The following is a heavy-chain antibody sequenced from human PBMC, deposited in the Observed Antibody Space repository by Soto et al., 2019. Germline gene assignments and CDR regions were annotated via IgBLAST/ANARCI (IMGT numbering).Heavy chain of an antibody. Sequence: GRSLRLSCAASGFTISSYAMSWLLQATEKGLEWVSAISGSGGSTYYADSVKGRFTISRDNSKNTLYLQMNSLRAEDTAVYYCAKESTEYNWNYAPYNWFDLWGEGTLVTGSS. CDR2: ISGSGGST. J-gene: IGHJ5*02. CDR3: AKESTEYNWNYAPYNWFDL. D-gene: IGHD1-7*01. V-gene: IGHV3-23*01. CDR1: GFTISSYA.